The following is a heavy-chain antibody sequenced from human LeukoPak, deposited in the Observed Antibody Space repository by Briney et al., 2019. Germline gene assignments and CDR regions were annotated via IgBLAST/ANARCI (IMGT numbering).Heavy chain of an antibody. CDR3: ARGFGLSLYYFDY. V-gene: IGHV3-23*01. CDR2: ISGSGGYT. D-gene: IGHD3-10*01. Sequence: GGSLRLSCAASGFTFTSYGMSWVRQAPGKGLEWVSAISGSGGYTYYADPVKGRFTISRDNSKNTLYLQMNSLRSEDTAVYYCARGFGLSLYYFDYWGQGTLVTVSS. CDR1: GFTFTSYG. J-gene: IGHJ4*02.